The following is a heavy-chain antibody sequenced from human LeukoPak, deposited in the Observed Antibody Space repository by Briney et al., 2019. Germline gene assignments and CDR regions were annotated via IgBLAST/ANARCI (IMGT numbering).Heavy chain of an antibody. CDR3: ARVSSSWYQDWYFDR. D-gene: IGHD6-13*01. J-gene: IGHJ2*01. CDR2: IYYSGST. Sequence: SETLSLTCTVSGGSISSSSYYWGWIRQPPGKGLEWIGSIYYSGSTYYNPSLKSRVTISVDTSKNQFSLKLTSVTAADTAVYYCARVSSSWYQDWYFDRWGRGTLVTVSS. CDR1: GGSISSSSYY. V-gene: IGHV4-39*07.